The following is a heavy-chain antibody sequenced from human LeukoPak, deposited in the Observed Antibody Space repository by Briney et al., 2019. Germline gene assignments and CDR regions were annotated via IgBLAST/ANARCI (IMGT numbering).Heavy chain of an antibody. D-gene: IGHD3-3*01. CDR2: IIPIFGTA. V-gene: IGHV1-69*05. CDR1: GGTFSSYA. J-gene: IGHJ4*02. Sequence: SVKVSCKASGGTFSSYAISWVRQAPGQGLEWMGRIIPIFGTANYAQKLQGRVTITTDESTSTAYMELSSLRSEDTAVYYCASPTTFRGSGLDYWGQGTLVTVSS. CDR3: ASPTTFRGSGLDY.